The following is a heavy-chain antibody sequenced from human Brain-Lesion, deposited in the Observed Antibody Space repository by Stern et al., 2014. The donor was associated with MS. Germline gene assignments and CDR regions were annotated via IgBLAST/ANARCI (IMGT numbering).Heavy chain of an antibody. D-gene: IGHD2-15*01. CDR1: GGSVSSTSYA. Sequence: QVQLVESGPGLVKPSETLSLTCTVAGGSVSSTSYAWAWIRQPPGKGLEWIGTIYYSGNTYYSPSLKSRLTISLDTPKNQFSLQLRSGTAADTAVYYCAGEEDIRYCSGGSCTGNWFDPWGQGTLVTVSS. J-gene: IGHJ5*02. CDR2: IYYSGNT. CDR3: AGEEDIRYCSGGSCTGNWFDP. V-gene: IGHV4-39*01.